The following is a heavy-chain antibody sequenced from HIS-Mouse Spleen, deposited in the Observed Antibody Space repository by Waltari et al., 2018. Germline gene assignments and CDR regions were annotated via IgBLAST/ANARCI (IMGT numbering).Heavy chain of an antibody. V-gene: IGHV4-39*07. D-gene: IGHD6-13*01. CDR3: AREIPYSSSWYDWYFDL. CDR1: GGSISSSSYY. CDR2: IYYSGRT. J-gene: IGHJ2*01. Sequence: QLQLQESGPGLVKPSDTLSLTCTVSGGSISSSSYYWGWIRQPPGKGLEWIGSIYYSGRTYYTPSLKSRVTISVDTSKNQFSLKLSSVTAADTAVYYCAREIPYSSSWYDWYFDLWGRGTLVTVSS.